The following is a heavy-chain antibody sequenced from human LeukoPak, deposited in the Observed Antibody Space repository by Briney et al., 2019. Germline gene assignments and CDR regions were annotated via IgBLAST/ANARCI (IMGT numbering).Heavy chain of an antibody. V-gene: IGHV3-21*01. J-gene: IGHJ4*02. CDR2: ISSSSSYI. Sequence: GGSLRLSCAASGFTLSSYSMNWVRQAPGKGLEWVSSISSSSSYIYYADSVKGRFTISRDNAKNSLYLQMNSLRAEDTAVYYCARALPSLSIAAAGFDYWGQGTLVTVSS. CDR3: ARALPSLSIAAAGFDY. D-gene: IGHD6-13*01. CDR1: GFTLSSYS.